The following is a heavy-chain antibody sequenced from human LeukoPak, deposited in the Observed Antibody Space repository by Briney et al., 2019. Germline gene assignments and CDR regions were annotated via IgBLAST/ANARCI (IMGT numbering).Heavy chain of an antibody. CDR2: IYTSGST. Sequence: SETLSLTCTVSGGSISSGSYYWSWIRQPAGKGLEWIGRIYTSGSTNYSPSLKSRVTISVDTSKNQFSLKLSSVTAADTAVYYCARQLDMVVTLDAFDIWGQGTMVTVSS. V-gene: IGHV4-61*02. CDR3: ARQLDMVVTLDAFDI. D-gene: IGHD4/OR15-4a*01. CDR1: GGSISSGSYY. J-gene: IGHJ3*02.